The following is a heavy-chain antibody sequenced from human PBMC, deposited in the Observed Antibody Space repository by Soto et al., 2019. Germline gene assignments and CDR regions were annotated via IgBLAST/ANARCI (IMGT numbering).Heavy chain of an antibody. D-gene: IGHD4-17*01. CDR3: SREKYGDYYYYGMDV. Sequence: PSETLSLTCTVSGGSISRGAYYWSWIRQHPGKGLEWIGNIFYSGSTYYSPSLKSRVTISLDTSKNQFSLKLSSVSAADTAVYYCSREKYGDYYYYGMDVWGQGTTATVS. CDR1: GGSISRGAYY. CDR2: IFYSGST. J-gene: IGHJ6*02. V-gene: IGHV4-31*03.